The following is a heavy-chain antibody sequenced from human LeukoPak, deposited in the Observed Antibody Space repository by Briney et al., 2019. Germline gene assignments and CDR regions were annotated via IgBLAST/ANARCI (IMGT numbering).Heavy chain of an antibody. CDR1: GYTFTSYT. CDR2: ITPSART. J-gene: IGHJ4*02. D-gene: IGHD5-24*01. CDR3: ARDRYGDGFAHLDY. V-gene: IGHV1-2*06. Sequence: GASVNVPCKATGYTFTSYTIHWVRHAPGQVLDRMGRITPSARTNYPQKFQGRVAITWDTSITTAYMDLSRLTSDDTAVYYCARDRYGDGFAHLDYWGQGALVTVSS.